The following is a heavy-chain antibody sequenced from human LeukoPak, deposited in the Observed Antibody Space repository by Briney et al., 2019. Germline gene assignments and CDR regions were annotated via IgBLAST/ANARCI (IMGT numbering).Heavy chain of an antibody. D-gene: IGHD6-13*01. Sequence: GGSLRLSRAPSGFTFSRHGMHWVRQAPGKGLEWVAITSNDGSRKYYAHSVEGRFTISRDNAKNSLCLEMNSLRAEDAAVYYCVRDSGWYRFFYWGQGTLVTVSS. CDR1: GFTFSRHG. CDR3: VRDSGWYRFFY. V-gene: IGHV3-30*03. CDR2: TSNDGSRK. J-gene: IGHJ4*02.